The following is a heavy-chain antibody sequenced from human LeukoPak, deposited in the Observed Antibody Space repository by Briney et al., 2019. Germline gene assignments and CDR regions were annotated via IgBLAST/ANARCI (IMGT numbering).Heavy chain of an antibody. Sequence: SETLSLTCTVSGGSISSSSYYWGWIRQPPGKGLEWIGSIYYSGSTYYNPSLKSRVTISVDTSKNQFSLKLSSVTAADTAVYYCARHRGYSGYGDYWGQGTLVTVSS. CDR2: IYYSGST. D-gene: IGHD5-12*01. CDR3: ARHRGYSGYGDY. CDR1: GGSISSSSYY. V-gene: IGHV4-39*01. J-gene: IGHJ4*02.